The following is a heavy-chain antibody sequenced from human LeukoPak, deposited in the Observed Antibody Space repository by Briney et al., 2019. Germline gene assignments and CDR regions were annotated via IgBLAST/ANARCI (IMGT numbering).Heavy chain of an antibody. D-gene: IGHD3-3*01. V-gene: IGHV4-34*01. J-gene: IGHJ5*02. CDR1: GGSFSGYY. Sequence: SETLSLTCAVYGGSFSGYYWSWIRQPPGKGLEWIGEINHSGSTNYNPSLKSRVTISVDTSKNQFSLKLSSVTAADTAVYYCARGRRYYDFWSGYYRENWFDPWGQGTLVTVSS. CDR3: ARGRRYYDFWSGYYRENWFDP. CDR2: INHSGST.